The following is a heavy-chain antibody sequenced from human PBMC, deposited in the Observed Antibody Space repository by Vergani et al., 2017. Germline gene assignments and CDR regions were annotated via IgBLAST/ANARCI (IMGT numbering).Heavy chain of an antibody. D-gene: IGHD1-26*01. J-gene: IGHJ4*02. CDR3: ARGGSSGSFLQ. CDR2: ISWNSGSI. V-gene: IGHV3-9*01. CDR1: GFTFDDYA. Sequence: EVQLVESGGGLVQPGRSLRLSCAASGFTFDDYAMHWVRQAPGKGLEWVSGISWNSGSIGYADSVKGRFTISRDNAKNSLYLQMNSLRAEDTALYYCARGGSSGSFLQWGQGILVTVSS.